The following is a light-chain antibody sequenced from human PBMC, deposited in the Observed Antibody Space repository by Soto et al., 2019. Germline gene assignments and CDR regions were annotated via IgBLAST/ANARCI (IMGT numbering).Light chain of an antibody. CDR2: KDS. J-gene: IGLJ1*01. Sequence: SYELTQPPSVSVSLGQMARITCSGEALPKKYAYWYQQKPGQFPVLVIYKDSERPSGIPERFSGSSSGTIVTLTISGVQAEDEADYYCLSADSSGTYVLGTGTKVTVL. CDR3: LSADSSGTYV. CDR1: ALPKKY. V-gene: IGLV3-16*01.